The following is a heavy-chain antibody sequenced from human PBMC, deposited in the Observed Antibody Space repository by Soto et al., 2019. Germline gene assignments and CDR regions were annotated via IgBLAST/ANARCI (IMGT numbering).Heavy chain of an antibody. V-gene: IGHV5-10-1*01. CDR3: VKLAGDGREQQLGLSDV. J-gene: IGHJ6*02. CDR2: IDPSDSYT. CDR1: GYSFTNYW. Sequence: PGEPLKIYGKGSGYSFTNYWISWVRQMPGKGLEWMGRIDPSDSYTNYSPSFQGHVTISADKSISTAYLQWSSLKASDSAMYYCVKLAGDGREQQLGLSDVWGQGTTFTVPS. D-gene: IGHD6-13*01.